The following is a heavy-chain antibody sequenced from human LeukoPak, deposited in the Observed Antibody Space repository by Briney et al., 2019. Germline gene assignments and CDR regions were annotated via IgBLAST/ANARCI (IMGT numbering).Heavy chain of an antibody. J-gene: IGHJ4*02. CDR1: GFIFSNYG. CDR3: ARGGGGAAAALFDY. Sequence: PGGSLRLSCAASGFIFSNYGMNWVRQAPGKGLEWVAAISASGSATSYADSVRGRFTISRDNSKNTLYLQMNSLRAEDTAVYYCARGGGGAAAALFDYWGQGTLVTVSS. D-gene: IGHD6-13*01. V-gene: IGHV3-23*01. CDR2: ISASGSAT.